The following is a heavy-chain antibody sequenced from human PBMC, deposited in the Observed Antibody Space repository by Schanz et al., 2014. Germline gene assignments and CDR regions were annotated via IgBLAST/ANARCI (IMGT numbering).Heavy chain of an antibody. D-gene: IGHD3-22*01. V-gene: IGHV3-23*04. Sequence: EVQLVESGGGLVKPGGSLRLSCVVSGFTFRSYNMNWVRQAPGKGLEWVSVISGSGGSTVYADSVKGRFTISRDNSNNTGFLQMTSLRSDDTAIYHCARENSSGYYPAVTYYIDVWGKGTTVTVSS. CDR1: GFTFRSYN. J-gene: IGHJ6*03. CDR3: ARENSSGYYPAVTYYIDV. CDR2: ISGSGGST.